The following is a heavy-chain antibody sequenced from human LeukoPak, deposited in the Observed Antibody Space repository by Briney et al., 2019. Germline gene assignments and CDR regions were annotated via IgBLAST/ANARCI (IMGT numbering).Heavy chain of an antibody. CDR1: GFTFSNHG. CDR2: ISPSGDIT. D-gene: IGHD3-10*01. V-gene: IGHV3-23*01. Sequence: GGSLRLSCAASGFTFSNHGMNWVRQAPGKGLEWVSGISPSGDITYYADSVKGRFTISRDNSKDTLYLEVISLTAEDTAVYYCAKDDAWLRFGEWSQGTLVTVSS. J-gene: IGHJ4*02. CDR3: AKDDAWLRFGE.